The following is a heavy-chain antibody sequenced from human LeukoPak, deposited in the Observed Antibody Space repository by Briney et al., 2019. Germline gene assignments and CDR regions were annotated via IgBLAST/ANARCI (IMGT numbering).Heavy chain of an antibody. V-gene: IGHV4-59*01. D-gene: IGHD6-13*01. J-gene: IGHJ4*02. CDR1: GGAITNYY. CDR3: ARDYSSSWYWWYFDY. CDR2: IYYTGST. Sequence: PSETLSLTCGVSGGAITNYYWNWIRQAPGKGLEWLGYIYYTGSTSYNPSVKSRITISLDTSKKQISLKLRSVTAADTAVYYCARDYSSSWYWWYFDYWGQGTLVTVSS.